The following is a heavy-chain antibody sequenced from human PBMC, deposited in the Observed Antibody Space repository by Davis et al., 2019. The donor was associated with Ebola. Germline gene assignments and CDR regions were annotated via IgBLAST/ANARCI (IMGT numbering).Heavy chain of an antibody. CDR2: MSYDGRHT. V-gene: IGHV3-30*18. CDR1: AFTFGTYG. D-gene: IGHD3-10*01. Sequence: GESLKISCAAFAFTFGTYGMHWVRQAPGKGLEWVASMSYDGRHTSYIDSVKDRFTISRDNSKNTLYLQMNSLRAEDTAVYFCAKEYCSNSGPYCTYFEDWGQGTQVTVSS. J-gene: IGHJ4*02. CDR3: AKEYCSNSGPYCTYFED.